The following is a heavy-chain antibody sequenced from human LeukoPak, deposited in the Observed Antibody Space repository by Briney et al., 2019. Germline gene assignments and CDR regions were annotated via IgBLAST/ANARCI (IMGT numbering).Heavy chain of an antibody. J-gene: IGHJ5*02. CDR3: ARDYRASSIVVVPAASYNWLDP. CDR2: IIPILGIA. CDR1: GGTFSSYT. V-gene: IGHV1-69*04. Sequence: LVKVSCKASGGTFSSYTISWVRQAPGQGLEWVGRIIPILGIANYAQKFQGRVTITADKSTSTAYMELSSLRSEDTAVYYCARDYRASSIVVVPAASYNWLDPWGQGTLVTVSS. D-gene: IGHD2-2*01.